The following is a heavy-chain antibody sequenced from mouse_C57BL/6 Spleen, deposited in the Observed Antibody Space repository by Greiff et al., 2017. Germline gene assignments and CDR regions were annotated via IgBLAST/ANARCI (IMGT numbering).Heavy chain of an antibody. D-gene: IGHD1-1*01. CDR2: ILPGSGST. J-gene: IGHJ2*01. CDR3: ASRGYYGSSPYYFDY. V-gene: IGHV1-9*01. Sequence: QVQLQQSGAELMKPGASVKLSCKATGYTFTGYWIEWVKQRPGHGLEWIGEILPGSGSTNYNEKFKGKATFTADTSSNTAYMQLSSLTTEDSAICYCASRGYYGSSPYYFDYWGQGTTLTVSS. CDR1: GYTFTGYW.